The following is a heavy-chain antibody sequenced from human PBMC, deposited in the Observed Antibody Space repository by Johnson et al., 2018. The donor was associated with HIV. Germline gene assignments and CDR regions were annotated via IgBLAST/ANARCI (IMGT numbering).Heavy chain of an antibody. Sequence: MQLVESGGGVVQPGRSLRLSCAASGFTFSSYAMSWVRQAPGKGLEWVSGIVGSGGSTYYADSVKGRFTISRDNSKNSLYLQMNSLRAEDTAVYYCAKLGLLAVADDAFDIWGQGTMVTVSS. CDR2: IVGSGGST. CDR3: AKLGLLAVADDAFDI. J-gene: IGHJ3*02. D-gene: IGHD6-19*01. V-gene: IGHV3-23*04. CDR1: GFTFSSYA.